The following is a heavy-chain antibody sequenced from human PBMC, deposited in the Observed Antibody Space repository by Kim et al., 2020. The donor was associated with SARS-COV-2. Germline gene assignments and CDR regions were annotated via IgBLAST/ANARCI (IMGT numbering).Heavy chain of an antibody. CDR2: ISWNSGSI. Sequence: GGSLRLSCAASGFTFDDYAMHWVRQAPGKGLEWVSGISWNSGSIGYADSVKGRFTISRDNAKNSLYLQMNSLRAEDTALYYCAKDRSPGAEYFQHWGQGTLVTVSS. CDR3: AKDRSPGAEYFQH. V-gene: IGHV3-9*01. J-gene: IGHJ1*01. CDR1: GFTFDDYA.